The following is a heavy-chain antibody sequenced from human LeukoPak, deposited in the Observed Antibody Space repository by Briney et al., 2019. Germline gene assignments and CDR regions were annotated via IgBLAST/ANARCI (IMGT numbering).Heavy chain of an antibody. D-gene: IGHD1-26*01. CDR2: IYHSGST. CDR3: ARGSLSGSYYAGYFDY. J-gene: IGHJ4*02. V-gene: IGHV4-59*12. Sequence: SETLSLTCTVSGGSISSYYWSWIRQPPGKGLEWIGYIYHSGSTYYNPSLKSRVTISVDRSKNQFSLKLSSVTAADTAVYYCARGSLSGSYYAGYFDYWGQGTLVTVSS. CDR1: GGSISSYY.